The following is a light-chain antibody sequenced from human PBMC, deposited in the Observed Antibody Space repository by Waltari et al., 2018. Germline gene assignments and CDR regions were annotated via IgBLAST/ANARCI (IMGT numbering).Light chain of an antibody. J-gene: IGKJ3*01. CDR1: QNIDGR. CDR2: GTS. V-gene: IGKV1-39*01. Sequence: DVQMTQSPSSLSAPVGDTVTITCRTSQNIDGRLTWLQQKPGKAPELLIYGTSILRGGVPSRFSGSGSGTNVTLAIYNLQPEDFAAYYCQQYYTFPRLSFGPGTTFDV. CDR3: QQYYTFPRLS.